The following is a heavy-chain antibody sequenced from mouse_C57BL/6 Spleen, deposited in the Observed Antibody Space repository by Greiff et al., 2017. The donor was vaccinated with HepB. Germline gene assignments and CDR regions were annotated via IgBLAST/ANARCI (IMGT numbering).Heavy chain of an antibody. V-gene: IGHV7-3*01. D-gene: IGHD1-1*01. CDR1: GFTFTDYY. J-gene: IGHJ4*01. CDR3: ARFPAYYGIAMDY. Sequence: EVNVVESGGGLVQPGGSLSLSCAASGFTFTDYYMSWVRQPPGKALEWLGFIRNKANGYTTEYSASVKGRFTISRDNSQSILYLQMNALRAEDSATYYCARFPAYYGIAMDYWGQGTSVTVSS. CDR2: IRNKANGYTT.